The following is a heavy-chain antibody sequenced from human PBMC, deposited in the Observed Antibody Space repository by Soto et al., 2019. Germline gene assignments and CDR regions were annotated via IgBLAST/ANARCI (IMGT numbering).Heavy chain of an antibody. CDR1: GFTFSSYA. Sequence: PGGSLRLSCAASGFTFSSYAMSWVRQAPGKGLEWVSAISGSGGSTYYADSVKGRFTISRDNSKNTLYMQMNSLRAEDTDVYYYSKCRGAGGDKIYYNYGMDVWGQGTTVTVSS. J-gene: IGHJ6*02. CDR2: ISGSGGST. V-gene: IGHV3-23*01. CDR3: SKCRGAGGDKIYYNYGMDV. D-gene: IGHD3-10*01.